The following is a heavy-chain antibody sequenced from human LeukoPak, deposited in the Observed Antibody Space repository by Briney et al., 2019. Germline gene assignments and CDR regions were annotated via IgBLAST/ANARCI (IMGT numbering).Heavy chain of an antibody. V-gene: IGHV5-10-1*01. CDR1: GCSFTNYW. CDR2: IDPSDSYT. D-gene: IGHD2-15*01. CDR3: ASLVEYCSGASCYNY. J-gene: IGHJ4*02. Sequence: GESLRISCKGSGCSFTNYWISWVRQMPGKGLEWMGRIDPSDSYTDYSPSFQGHVTISVDKSINTAYLQWSSLTASDTAMYFCASLVEYCSGASCYNYWGQGTLVTVSS.